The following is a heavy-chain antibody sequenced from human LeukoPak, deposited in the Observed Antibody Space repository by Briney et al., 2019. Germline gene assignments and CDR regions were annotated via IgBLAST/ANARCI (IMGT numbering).Heavy chain of an antibody. J-gene: IGHJ4*02. CDR1: GVRVSSNY. CDR2: IYSSGST. V-gene: IGHV3-53*01. CDR3: ARRQDDSPLGY. D-gene: IGHD3-9*01. Sequence: GRFLSLSCAAAGVRVSSNYISLVGRSAVQVLEWVSVIYSSGSTDYADSVKGRFTISRDTSENTVYLQMNSLRADDTAVYYCARRQDDSPLGYWGQGTLVTVSS.